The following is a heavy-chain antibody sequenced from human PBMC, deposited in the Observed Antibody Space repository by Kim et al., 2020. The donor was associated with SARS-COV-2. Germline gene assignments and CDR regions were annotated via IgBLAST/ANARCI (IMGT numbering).Heavy chain of an antibody. J-gene: IGHJ4*02. D-gene: IGHD2-15*01. V-gene: IGHV3-9*01. CDR3: AKAGGDCSGGSCLDY. Sequence: DSGKSRYTISRDNAKNSLYLQMNRLRAEDTALYYCAKAGGDCSGGSCLDYWGQGTLVTVSS.